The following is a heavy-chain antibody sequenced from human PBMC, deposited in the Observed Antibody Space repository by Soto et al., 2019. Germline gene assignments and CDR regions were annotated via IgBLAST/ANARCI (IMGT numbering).Heavy chain of an antibody. CDR3: ARLMITYRAVLDDS. CDR2: IIPIFDTT. J-gene: IGHJ5*01. CDR1: GCTFSNYP. Sequence: SVKASCQASGCTFSNYPLGWGRQAPGQGLEWMGGIIPIFDTTDYAQQFQGRVTMTRDTSISKAYMELSRLTSADTAVYYCARLMITYRAVLDDSWG. V-gene: IGHV1-69*05. D-gene: IGHD3-16*01.